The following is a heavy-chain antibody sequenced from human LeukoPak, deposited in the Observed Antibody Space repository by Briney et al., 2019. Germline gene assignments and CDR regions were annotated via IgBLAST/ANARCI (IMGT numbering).Heavy chain of an antibody. V-gene: IGHV4-59*01. CDR3: AGGDYYDSSGLFDY. D-gene: IGHD3-22*01. CDR1: GGSISSYY. J-gene: IGHJ4*02. Sequence: SETLSLTCTVSGGSISSYYWSWIRQPPGKGLEWIGCIYYSGSTNYNPSLKSRVTISVDTSKNQFSLKLSSVTAADTAVYYCAGGDYYDSSGLFDYWGQGTLVTVSS. CDR2: IYYSGST.